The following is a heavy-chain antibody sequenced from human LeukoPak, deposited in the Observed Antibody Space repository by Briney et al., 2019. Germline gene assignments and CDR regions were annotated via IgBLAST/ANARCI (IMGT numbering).Heavy chain of an antibody. Sequence: ASVKVSCKASGYTFTSYGISWVRQAPGQGLEWMGWISAYNGNTNYAQKLQGRVTMTTDTSTSTAYMGLRSLRSDDTAVYYCARGGRQPYSSSWYYFDYWGQGTLVTVSS. D-gene: IGHD6-13*01. CDR3: ARGGRQPYSSSWYYFDY. J-gene: IGHJ4*02. CDR1: GYTFTSYG. CDR2: ISAYNGNT. V-gene: IGHV1-18*01.